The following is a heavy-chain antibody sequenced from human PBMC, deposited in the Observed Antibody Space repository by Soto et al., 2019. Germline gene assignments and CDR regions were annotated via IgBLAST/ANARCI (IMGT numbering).Heavy chain of an antibody. CDR2: IVPMYDTA. D-gene: IGHD3-10*01. CDR1: GDTFSNYA. V-gene: IGHV1-69*06. J-gene: IGHJ5*02. CDR3: ARDRGINPACPAAVRWFDH. Sequence: QVQLVQSGAEVKKPGSSVKVSCRASGDTFSNYAVSWVRQAPGQGPEWMGVIVPMYDTANYAQNFQGRVTITADKSTTTVYMDLSSLRSEDTAIYYCARDRGINPACPAAVRWFDHWGQGTLVTVSS.